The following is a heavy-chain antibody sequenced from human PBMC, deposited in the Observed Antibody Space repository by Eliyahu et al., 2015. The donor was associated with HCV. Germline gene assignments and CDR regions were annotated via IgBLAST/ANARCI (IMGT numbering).Heavy chain of an antibody. D-gene: IGHD1-1*01. V-gene: IGHV4-61*09. CDR3: ARDDLVITPTADQLDMGFSYVHFYAMDV. J-gene: IGHJ6*02. Sequence: GGSINSGDHFWTWIRQPAGKGLEWIGHIYTTGDTNYNPSLKNRVTISIDRSKNQFSLKLRSLTAADTAIYYCARDDLVITPTADQLDMGFSYVHFYAMDVWGQGTTVTVSS. CDR1: GGSINSGDHF. CDR2: IYTTGDT.